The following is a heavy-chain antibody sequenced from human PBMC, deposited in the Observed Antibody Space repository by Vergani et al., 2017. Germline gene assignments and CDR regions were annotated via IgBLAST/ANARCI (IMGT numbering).Heavy chain of an antibody. CDR2: IYYSGST. J-gene: IGHJ4*02. CDR1: GGSISSSSYY. V-gene: IGHV4-39*01. Sequence: QLQLQESGPGLVKPSETLSLTCTVSGGSISSSSYYWGWIRQPPGKGLEWIGSIYYSGSTYYNPSLKSRVTISVDTSKNQFSLKLSSVTAADTAVYYCARAYCGGDCYPYFDYWGQGTLVTVSS. CDR3: ARAYCGGDCYPYFDY. D-gene: IGHD2-21*02.